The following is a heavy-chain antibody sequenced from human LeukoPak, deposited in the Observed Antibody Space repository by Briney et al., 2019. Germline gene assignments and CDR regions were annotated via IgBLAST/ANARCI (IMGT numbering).Heavy chain of an antibody. Sequence: PGGSLRLSCAASGFTFSSYWMHWVRQVPGKGLVWVARINPGGSSITYADSVKGRFTISRDNAKSSLYLQMNRLRAEDTAVYYCAREWEYYDILTGTTASFDYWGQGTLVTVSS. CDR2: INPGGSSI. CDR1: GFTFSSYW. V-gene: IGHV3-74*01. CDR3: AREWEYYDILTGTTASFDY. D-gene: IGHD3-9*01. J-gene: IGHJ4*02.